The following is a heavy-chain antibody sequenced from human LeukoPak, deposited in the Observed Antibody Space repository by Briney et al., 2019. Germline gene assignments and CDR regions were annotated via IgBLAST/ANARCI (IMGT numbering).Heavy chain of an antibody. CDR2: ISAYNGNT. V-gene: IGHV1-18*01. CDR3: ARAIAVAGRTACDY. J-gene: IGHJ4*02. D-gene: IGHD6-19*01. CDR1: GYTFTSYG. Sequence: ASVKVSCKASGYTFTSYGISWVRQAPGQGLEWMGWISAYNGNTNHAQKLQGRVTMTTDTSTSTAYMELRSLRSDDTAVYYCARAIAVAGRTACDYWGQGTLVTVSS.